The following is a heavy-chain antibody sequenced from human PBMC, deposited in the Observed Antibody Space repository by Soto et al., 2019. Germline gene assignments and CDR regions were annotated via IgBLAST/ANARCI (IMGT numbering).Heavy chain of an antibody. J-gene: IGHJ6*02. D-gene: IGHD2-2*01. CDR3: ARQLVSAASPYDMDV. Sequence: EVQLVESGGGLVQPGGSLRLSCAASGFTFSSYWMHWVRQAPGKGLVWVSRINSAGSTISYADSVKGRFTISRDNAKNKAELQMNSLGGKDAAEYYCARQLVSAASPYDMDVWGQGKKVSVSS. V-gene: IGHV3-74*01. CDR2: INSAGSTI. CDR1: GFTFSSYW.